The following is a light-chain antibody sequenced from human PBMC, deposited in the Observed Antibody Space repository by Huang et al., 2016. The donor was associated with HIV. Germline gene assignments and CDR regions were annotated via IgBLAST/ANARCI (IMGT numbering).Light chain of an antibody. CDR2: DAS. CDR1: QSVSSY. Sequence: EIVLTQSPATLSLSPGERATLSCRASQSVSSYLAWYQQKPCQAPRLLIYDASNRATCIPARFSGSGSETDFTLTISSLEPEDFAVYYCQQRSNLLTFGGGTKVEIK. J-gene: IGKJ4*01. CDR3: QQRSNLLT. V-gene: IGKV3-11*01.